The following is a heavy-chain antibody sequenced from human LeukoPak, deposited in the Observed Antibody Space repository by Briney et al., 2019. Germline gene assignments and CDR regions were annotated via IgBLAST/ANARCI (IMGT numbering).Heavy chain of an antibody. V-gene: IGHV3-33*01. J-gene: IGHJ5*02. CDR2: IWYDGSNK. Sequence: PGGSLRLSCAASGFTFSSYGMHWVRQAPGKGLVWVAVIWYDGSNKYYADSVKGRFTISRDNSKNTLYLQMNSLRAEDTAVYYCARSGYSGCLDLWGQGTLVTVSS. D-gene: IGHD5-12*01. CDR1: GFTFSSYG. CDR3: ARSGYSGCLDL.